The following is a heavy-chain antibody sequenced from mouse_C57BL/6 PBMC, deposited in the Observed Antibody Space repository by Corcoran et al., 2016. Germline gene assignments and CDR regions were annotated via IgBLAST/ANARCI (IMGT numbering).Heavy chain of an antibody. V-gene: IGHV1-81*01. D-gene: IGHD2-4*01. CDR3: ARMGPFYYDYDGTAFDY. J-gene: IGHJ2*01. Sequence: QVQLQQSGAELARPGASVKLSCKASGYTFTSYGISWVKQRTGQGLEWIGEIYPRSGNTYYNEKFKGKATLTADKSSSTAYMELRSLTSEDSAVYFCARMGPFYYDYDGTAFDYWGQGTTLTVSS. CDR2: IYPRSGNT. CDR1: GYTFTSYG.